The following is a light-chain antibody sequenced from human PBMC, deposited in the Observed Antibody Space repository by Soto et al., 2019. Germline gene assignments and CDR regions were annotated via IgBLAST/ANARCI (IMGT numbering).Light chain of an antibody. J-gene: IGKJ1*01. CDR3: QQFSSGST. CDR2: TAS. CDR1: QSISSW. V-gene: IGKV1-5*03. Sequence: DIQMTQSPSTLSASVGDRVTITCRASQSISSWLAWYQQKPGKAPKLLISTASNLENGVPSRFSGRGSGTAFTLTISSLQPDDFATYYCQQFSSGSTFGQGTKVEIK.